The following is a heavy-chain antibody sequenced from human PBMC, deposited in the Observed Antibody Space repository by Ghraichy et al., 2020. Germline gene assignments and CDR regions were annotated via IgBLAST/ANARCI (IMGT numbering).Heavy chain of an antibody. D-gene: IGHD2-2*01. Sequence: SQTLSLTCAVYGGSFSGYYWSWIRQPPGKGLEWIGEINHSGSTNYNPSLKSRVTISVDTSKNQFSLKLSSVTAADTAVYYCARGTDIVVVPAAMNFDYWGQGTLVTVSS. V-gene: IGHV4-34*01. CDR3: ARGTDIVVVPAAMNFDY. J-gene: IGHJ4*02. CDR2: INHSGST. CDR1: GGSFSGYY.